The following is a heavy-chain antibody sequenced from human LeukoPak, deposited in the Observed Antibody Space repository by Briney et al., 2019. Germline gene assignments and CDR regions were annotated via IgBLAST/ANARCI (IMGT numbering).Heavy chain of an antibody. CDR3: AKFCTAWELLRPHFDY. CDR2: ISGSGGST. Sequence: PGGSLRLSCAASGFTFSSYAMSWVRQAPGKGLEWVSAISGSGGSTYYADSVKGRFTIFRDNSKNTLYLQMNSLRAEDTAVYYCAKFCTAWELLRPHFDYWGQGTLVTVSS. V-gene: IGHV3-23*01. J-gene: IGHJ4*02. CDR1: GFTFSSYA. D-gene: IGHD1-26*01.